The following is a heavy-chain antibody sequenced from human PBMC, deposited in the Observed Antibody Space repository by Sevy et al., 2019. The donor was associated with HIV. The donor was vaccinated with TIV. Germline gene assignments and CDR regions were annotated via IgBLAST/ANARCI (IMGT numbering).Heavy chain of an antibody. CDR1: GFTFSSYA. V-gene: IGHV3-23*01. Sequence: GGSLRLSCAASGFTFSSYAMTWVRQAPGKGLEWVSGISGSGNSTYYADSVKGRFTISRDNSKNTQYLQMNSLRAEDTAVYYCAKEGGGYNYDSSGLFDYWGQGTLVTVSS. D-gene: IGHD3-22*01. J-gene: IGHJ4*02. CDR2: ISGSGNST. CDR3: AKEGGGYNYDSSGLFDY.